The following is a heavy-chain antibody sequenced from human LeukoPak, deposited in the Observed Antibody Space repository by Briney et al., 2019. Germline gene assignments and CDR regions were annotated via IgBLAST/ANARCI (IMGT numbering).Heavy chain of an antibody. Sequence: GGSLRLSCAASGFSFSSYSMNWVRQAPGKGLEWVSYITSSSSKTIYYADSVKGRFTISRDNAKNSLFLQMNSLRAEDTAVYYCATSPSWYYDSSARRDIDRHYFDYWGQGTLVTVSS. D-gene: IGHD3-22*01. CDR3: ATSPSWYYDSSARRDIDRHYFDY. J-gene: IGHJ4*02. V-gene: IGHV3-48*04. CDR1: GFSFSSYS. CDR2: ITSSSSKTI.